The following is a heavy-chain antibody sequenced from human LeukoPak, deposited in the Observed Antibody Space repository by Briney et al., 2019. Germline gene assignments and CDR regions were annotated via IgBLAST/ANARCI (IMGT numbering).Heavy chain of an antibody. CDR2: IYPGDSGT. CDR1: GYIFTSYW. D-gene: IGHD3-16*01. J-gene: IGHJ4*02. Sequence: GESLKISCKCSGYIFTSYWIGWGRPVPGKGLEWMGIIYPGDSGTRYSPSFQGQVTISADKSISTAYLQWSSLKASDTAMYYSARQGREGGFDYWGQGTLVTVSS. V-gene: IGHV5-51*01. CDR3: ARQGREGGFDY.